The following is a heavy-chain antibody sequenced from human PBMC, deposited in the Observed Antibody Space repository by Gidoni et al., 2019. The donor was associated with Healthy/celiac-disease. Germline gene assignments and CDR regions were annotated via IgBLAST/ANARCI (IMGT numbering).Heavy chain of an antibody. CDR3: ARDCGRNGYAFDI. V-gene: IGHV3-7*01. Sequence: EVQLVESGGGLVQPGGALRLSCAASGFTFSSYWMSWVRQAPGKGLEWVANIKQDGSEKYYVDSVKGRFTISRDNAKNSLYLQMNSLRAEDTAVYYCARDCGRNGYAFDIWGQGTMATVSS. CDR2: IKQDGSEK. CDR1: GFTFSSYW. D-gene: IGHD2-21*01. J-gene: IGHJ3*02.